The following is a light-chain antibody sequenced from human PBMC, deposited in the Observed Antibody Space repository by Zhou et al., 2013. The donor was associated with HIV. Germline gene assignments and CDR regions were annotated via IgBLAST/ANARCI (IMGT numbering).Light chain of an antibody. CDR1: EDISSW. CDR3: QQSYTTPET. V-gene: IGKV1-12*01. Sequence: DIQMTQSPPSVAASVGDVVTITCRASEDISSWLAWYQQKPGKAPKLLIYSASSLQSGVPSRFSGSGYGTTFTLTISSLQSEDFANYYCQQSYTTPETFGGGTKVEIK. J-gene: IGKJ4*01. CDR2: SAS.